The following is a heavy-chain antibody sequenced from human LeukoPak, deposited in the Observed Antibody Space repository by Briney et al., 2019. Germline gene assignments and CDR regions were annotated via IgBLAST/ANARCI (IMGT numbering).Heavy chain of an antibody. D-gene: IGHD4-23*01. V-gene: IGHV4-39*01. J-gene: IGHJ4*02. CDR1: GGSISSSSYY. CDR2: ISYSGST. CDR3: AGGGGAGLAD. Sequence: SETLSLTCTVSGGSISSSSYYWGWIRQPPGKGLEWIGSISYSGSTYYTPSLRSRVTISVDTSKNQFSLKLSSVTAADTAVYYCAGGGGAGLADWGQGTLVTVSS.